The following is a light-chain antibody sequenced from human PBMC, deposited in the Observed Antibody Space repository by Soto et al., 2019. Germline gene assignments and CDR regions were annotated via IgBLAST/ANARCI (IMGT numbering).Light chain of an antibody. CDR3: QESNSTPMYT. CDR2: AAS. J-gene: IGKJ2*01. V-gene: IGKV1-39*01. CDR1: QSISRY. Sequence: DIQMTQSPSSLSASVGDSVTITCRASQSISRYLNWYQLKPGKAPKLLIYAASGLQSGVPSRFSSSGSGTDFTLTISSLQPEDFATYFGQESNSTPMYTFGQGTKLEIK.